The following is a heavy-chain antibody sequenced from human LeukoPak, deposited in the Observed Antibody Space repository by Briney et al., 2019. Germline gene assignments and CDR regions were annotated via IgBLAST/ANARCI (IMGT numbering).Heavy chain of an antibody. V-gene: IGHV1-2*02. CDR2: INPNSGGT. CDR1: GYTFTGYY. J-gene: IGHJ6*02. Sequence: ASVKVSCKASGYTFTGYYMHWVRQAPGQGLEWMGWINPNSGGTNYAQKFQGRVTITADKSTSTAYMELSSLRSEDTAVYYCRGGESGDYYYGMDVWGQGTTVTVSS. CDR3: RGGESGDYYYGMDV. D-gene: IGHD3-10*01.